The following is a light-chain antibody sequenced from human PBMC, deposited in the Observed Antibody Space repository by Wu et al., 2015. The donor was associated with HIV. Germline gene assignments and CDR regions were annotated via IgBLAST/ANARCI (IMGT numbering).Light chain of an antibody. CDR3: QQYYTTPPT. Sequence: DYQMTQSPSSLSASVGDRITITCRASQSIDTYLNWYQQKPGKAPELLIYSTSTLQSGVPSRFSGSGSGTDFTLTISSLQPEDFATYYCQQYYTTPPTFGQGTKVEIK. CDR2: STS. J-gene: IGKJ1*01. V-gene: IGKV1-39*01. CDR1: QSIDTY.